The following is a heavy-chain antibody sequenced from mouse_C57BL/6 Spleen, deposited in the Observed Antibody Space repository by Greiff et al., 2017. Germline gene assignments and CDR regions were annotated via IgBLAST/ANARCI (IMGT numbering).Heavy chain of an antibody. D-gene: IGHD3-2*02. CDR1: GYTFTSYW. V-gene: IGHV1-64*01. CDR2: IHPNSGST. J-gene: IGHJ3*01. CDR3: ARSVDSSGYPFAY. Sequence: QVQLQQPGAELVKPGASVKLSCKASGYTFTSYWMHWVKQRPGQGLEWIGMIHPNSGSTNYNEKFKSKATLTVDKSSSTAYMQLSSLTSEDSAVYYCARSVDSSGYPFAYWGQGTLVTVSA.